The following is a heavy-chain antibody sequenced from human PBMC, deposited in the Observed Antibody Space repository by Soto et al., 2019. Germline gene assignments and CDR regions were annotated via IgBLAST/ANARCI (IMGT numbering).Heavy chain of an antibody. CDR2: ITWHSDTI. Sequence: GGSLRLSCVVSGFTFDFYAMHWVRQAPGKGLEWVSGITWHSDTIEYADSVKGRFTISRDSAKSSLYLQMNSLRAEDTAIYYCAKVQYSGTFSGALDVWGQGTAVTVSS. CDR3: AKVQYSGTFSGALDV. V-gene: IGHV3-9*01. D-gene: IGHD5-12*01. J-gene: IGHJ6*02. CDR1: GFTFDFYA.